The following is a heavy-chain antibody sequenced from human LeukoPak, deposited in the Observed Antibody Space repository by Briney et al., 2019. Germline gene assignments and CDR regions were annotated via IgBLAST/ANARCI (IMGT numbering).Heavy chain of an antibody. D-gene: IGHD6-19*01. CDR2: IRYDGSNK. V-gene: IGHV3-30*02. CDR1: GFTFSSYG. Sequence: GGSLRLSCAASGFTFSSYGMHWVRQAPGKGLEWVAFIRYDGSNKYYADSVKGRFTISRDNSKNTLYLQMNSLRAEDTAGYYCAKDQGQWLVNDAFDNWGQGTMVTVSS. CDR3: AKDQGQWLVNDAFDN. J-gene: IGHJ3*02.